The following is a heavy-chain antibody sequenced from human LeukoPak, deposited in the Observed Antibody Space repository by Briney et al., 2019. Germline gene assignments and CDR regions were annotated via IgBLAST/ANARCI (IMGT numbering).Heavy chain of an antibody. D-gene: IGHD6-6*01. CDR2: VIHIFATA. V-gene: IGHV1-69*13. Sequence: SVTVSCKASAGTFINYAVSWVRQAPGQGLEWMGGVIHIFATANNAQKFQGRVTITADESTSTAYMELSSLRSEDTAVYYCARGIAARYYFDYWGQGTLVTVSS. CDR1: AGTFINYA. J-gene: IGHJ4*02. CDR3: ARGIAARYYFDY.